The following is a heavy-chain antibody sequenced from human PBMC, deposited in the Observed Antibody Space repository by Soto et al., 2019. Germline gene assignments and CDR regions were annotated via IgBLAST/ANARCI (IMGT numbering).Heavy chain of an antibody. D-gene: IGHD1-26*01. CDR1: GGSISSGGFS. J-gene: IGHJ4*02. CDR3: ARGLISGSHYSGGWYYFDS. V-gene: IGHV4-39*07. Sequence: SGTLSPTCTVSGGSISSGGFSLTLIRPTPRKGLQWIRQINHSGSANYHPSLKSRVTISVHTSSSQFSLELSSVTAADTAVYYCARGLISGSHYSGGWYYFDSWGQGTQVTVSS. CDR2: INHSGSA.